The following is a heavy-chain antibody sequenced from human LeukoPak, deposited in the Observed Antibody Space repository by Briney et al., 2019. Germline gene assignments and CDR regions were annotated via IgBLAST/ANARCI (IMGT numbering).Heavy chain of an antibody. CDR3: ARDSKMVRGIDSDAFDI. D-gene: IGHD3-10*01. V-gene: IGHV4-59*01. CDR2: IYYSGST. CDR1: GGSISSYY. J-gene: IGHJ3*02. Sequence: NASETLSLTCTVSGGSISSYYWSWIRQPPGKGLEWIGYIYYSGSTNYNPSLKSRVTISVDTSKNQFSLKLSSVTAADTAVYYCARDSKMVRGIDSDAFDIWGQGTMVTVSS.